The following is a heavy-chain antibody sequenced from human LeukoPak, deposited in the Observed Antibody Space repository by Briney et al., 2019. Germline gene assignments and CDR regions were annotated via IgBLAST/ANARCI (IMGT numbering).Heavy chain of an antibody. CDR2: ISSSSSYI. CDR1: GFTFSSYS. CDR3: AREWELRGAFDI. Sequence: GGSLRLSCAASGFTFSSYSMNWVRQAPGKGLECVSSISSSSSYIYYADSVKGRFTISRDNAKNSLYLQMNSLRAEDTAVYYCAREWELRGAFDIWGQGTMVTVSS. V-gene: IGHV3-21*01. D-gene: IGHD1-26*01. J-gene: IGHJ3*02.